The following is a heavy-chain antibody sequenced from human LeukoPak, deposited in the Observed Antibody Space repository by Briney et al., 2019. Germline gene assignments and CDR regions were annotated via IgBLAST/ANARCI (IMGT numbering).Heavy chain of an antibody. Sequence: AASVKVSCKASGYTFTSSVIRWVRQAPGQGLEWMGWISPYNDNTNYAQKLQGRVTMTTDTSTSTAYMELRSLRSDDTAVYYCARALGYQLLSWWFDPWGQGTLVTVSS. D-gene: IGHD2-2*01. CDR3: ARALGYQLLSWWFDP. J-gene: IGHJ5*02. V-gene: IGHV1-18*01. CDR1: GYTFTSSV. CDR2: ISPYNDNT.